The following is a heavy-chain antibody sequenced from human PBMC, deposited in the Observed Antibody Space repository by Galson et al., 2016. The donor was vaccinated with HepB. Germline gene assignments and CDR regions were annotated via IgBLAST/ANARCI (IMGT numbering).Heavy chain of an antibody. CDR1: GYTFSSYG. Sequence: SVKVSCKASGYTFSSYGLSWVRQAPGQGLEWMGWINPNSGGTNYAQKFQGWVTMTRDTSISTAYMELGRLRSDDTAVYYCARDVAGTFRYNWFDPWGQGTLVTVSS. V-gene: IGHV1-2*04. CDR3: ARDVAGTFRYNWFDP. CDR2: INPNSGGT. J-gene: IGHJ5*02. D-gene: IGHD6-13*01.